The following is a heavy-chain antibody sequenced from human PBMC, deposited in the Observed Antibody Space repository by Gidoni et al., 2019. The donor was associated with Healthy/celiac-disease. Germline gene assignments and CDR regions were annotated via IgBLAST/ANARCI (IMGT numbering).Heavy chain of an antibody. V-gene: IGHV1-69*02. Sequence: QVQLVQSGAEVKKPGSSVKVSCKASGGTFSRYTISWVRQAPGQGLEWMGRIIPILGIANYAQKFQGRVTITADKSTSTAYMELSSLRSEDTAVYYCARALAAAGTVDYWGQGTLVTVSS. CDR3: ARALAAAGTVDY. J-gene: IGHJ4*02. CDR1: GGTFSRYT. D-gene: IGHD6-13*01. CDR2: IIPILGIA.